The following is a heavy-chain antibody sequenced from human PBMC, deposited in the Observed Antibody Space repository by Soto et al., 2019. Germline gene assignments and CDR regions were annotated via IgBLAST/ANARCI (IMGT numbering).Heavy chain of an antibody. Sequence: QVQLVQSGGEVKKPGASVKVSCKASGYTFTTFGITWVRQVPGQGLEWLGWISTSTGNTNYAQNLQGRVTLTTDTPTRTAYMELRSLTSDDTAVYYCARSPRVIVTAKGTLDFWGQGTLITVSS. CDR1: GYTFTTFG. CDR3: ARSPRVIVTAKGTLDF. CDR2: ISTSTGNT. J-gene: IGHJ4*02. D-gene: IGHD2-21*02. V-gene: IGHV1-18*04.